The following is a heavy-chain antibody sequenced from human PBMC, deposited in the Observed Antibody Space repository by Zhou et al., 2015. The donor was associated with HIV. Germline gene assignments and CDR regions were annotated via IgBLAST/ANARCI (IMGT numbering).Heavy chain of an antibody. CDR2: IIPIFGTA. D-gene: IGHD5-12*01. CDR1: GGTFSSYA. V-gene: IGHV1-69*12. J-gene: IGHJ4*02. CDR3: ARGGSFRVVATFFSY. Sequence: QVQLVQSGAEVKKPGSSVKVSCKASGGTFSSYAISWVRQAPGQGLEWMGGIIPIFGTANYAQNFRGRVTISADESTRTAYMELRTLRSEDTAVYYCARGGSFRVVATFFSYWGQGTLVTVSS.